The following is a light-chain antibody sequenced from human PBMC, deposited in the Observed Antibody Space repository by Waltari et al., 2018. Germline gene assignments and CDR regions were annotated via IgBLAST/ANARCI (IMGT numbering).Light chain of an antibody. V-gene: IGLV3-25*03. CDR1: VSSRQY. CDR2: NDI. CDR3: QSADTSGSYV. J-gene: IGLJ1*01. Sequence: SFELTQPPSVSVSPGQTARITCSGDVSSRQYSYWYQQRPGQAPVLLINNDIERPSGIPERFSGSSSGTTVTLTISGVQAEDEADYYCQSADTSGSYVFGPGTKVTVL.